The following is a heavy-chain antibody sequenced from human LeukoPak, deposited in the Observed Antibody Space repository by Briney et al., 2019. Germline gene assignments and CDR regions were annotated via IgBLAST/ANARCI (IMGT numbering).Heavy chain of an antibody. Sequence: GGSLRLSCAASGFTFSSYSMNWVRQAPGKGLEWVSSISSSSSYIYYADSVKGRFTISRDNAKNSLYLQMNSLRAEDTAVYYCARDQPTNWWNSEGSLFDYWGQGTLVTGSS. CDR2: ISSSSSYI. V-gene: IGHV3-21*01. J-gene: IGHJ4*02. CDR1: GFTFSSYS. CDR3: ARDQPTNWWNSEGSLFDY. D-gene: IGHD2-8*02.